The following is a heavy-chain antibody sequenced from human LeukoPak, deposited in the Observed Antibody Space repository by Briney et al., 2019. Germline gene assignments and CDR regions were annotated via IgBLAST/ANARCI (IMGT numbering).Heavy chain of an antibody. CDR3: ARDLSGYDCGAIFDY. CDR2: ITSTSSHI. Sequence: GGSLRLSCAASEFTFSSHAMIWVRQAPGKGLEWVSSITSTSSHIFYADSVKGRFTISRDNAKNSLYLQMNSLRAEDTAVYYCARDLSGYDCGAIFDYWGQGTLVTVSS. J-gene: IGHJ4*02. CDR1: EFTFSSHA. V-gene: IGHV3-21*01. D-gene: IGHD5-12*01.